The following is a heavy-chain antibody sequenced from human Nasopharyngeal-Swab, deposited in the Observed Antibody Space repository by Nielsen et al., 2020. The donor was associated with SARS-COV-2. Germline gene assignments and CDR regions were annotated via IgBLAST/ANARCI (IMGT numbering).Heavy chain of an antibody. J-gene: IGHJ6*02. CDR1: GFTFNTYG. D-gene: IGHD2-15*01. Sequence: GGSLRLSCAAAGFTFNTYGMHWVRQAPGKGLEWEAAISYQGYQKYYPDSVKGRFTISRDDSKNTLYLQMNSLGAEDTAVYYCAREGCSGVSCHSFYYYGMDVWGQGTTVTVSS. CDR2: ISYQGYQK. CDR3: AREGCSGVSCHSFYYYGMDV. V-gene: IGHV3-30-3*01.